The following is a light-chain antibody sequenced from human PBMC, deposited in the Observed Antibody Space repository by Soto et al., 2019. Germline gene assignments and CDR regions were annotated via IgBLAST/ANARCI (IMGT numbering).Light chain of an antibody. Sequence: QPVLTQSPSASASLGASVRLTCTLSSGHSSYAIAWHQQQPEKGPRYLMKINSDGSHRKGDGIPDRFSGSSSGAERYLTIASLQSEDEADYYCQTWGTGPWVFGGGTKLPVL. V-gene: IGLV4-69*01. CDR3: QTWGTGPWV. CDR2: INSDGSH. CDR1: SGHSSYA. J-gene: IGLJ3*02.